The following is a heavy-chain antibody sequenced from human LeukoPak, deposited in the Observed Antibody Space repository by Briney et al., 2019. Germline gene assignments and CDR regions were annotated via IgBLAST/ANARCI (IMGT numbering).Heavy chain of an antibody. D-gene: IGHD2-15*01. V-gene: IGHV4-39*01. Sequence: ASETLSLTCTVSGGSISSSSYYWGWIRQPPGQGLEGIGSIYYSGSTYYNPSLKSRVTISVDTSKNQFSLKLSSVTAADTAVYYCARLVAVVAATRLIWFDPWGQGTLVTVSS. CDR2: IYYSGST. J-gene: IGHJ5*02. CDR1: GGSISSSSYY. CDR3: ARLVAVVAATRLIWFDP.